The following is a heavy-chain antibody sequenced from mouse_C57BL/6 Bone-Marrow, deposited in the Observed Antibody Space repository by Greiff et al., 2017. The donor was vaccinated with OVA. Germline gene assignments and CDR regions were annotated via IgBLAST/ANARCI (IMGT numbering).Heavy chain of an antibody. J-gene: IGHJ2*01. CDR2: INPSNGGT. CDR3: ARSAYYYGSQYYFDY. CDR1: GYTFTSYW. Sequence: VQLQQPGTELVKPGASVKLSCKASGYTFTSYWMHWVKQRPGQGLEWIGNINPSNGGTNYNEKFKSKATLTVDKSSSTAYMQLSSLTSEDAAVYYCARSAYYYGSQYYFDYWGQGTTLTVSS. D-gene: IGHD1-1*01. V-gene: IGHV1-53*01.